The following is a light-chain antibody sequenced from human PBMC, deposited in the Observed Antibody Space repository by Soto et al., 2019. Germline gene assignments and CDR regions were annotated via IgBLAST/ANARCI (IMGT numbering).Light chain of an antibody. V-gene: IGKV3-20*01. J-gene: IGKJ1*01. CDR1: QSISRY. Sequence: IVLTQSPGTLSLSPGERTTLSCRASQSISRYLAWYQQKPGQGPRLLIYGASSRATGTPARFSGSGSGTEFTLTISSLQSEDFAVYYCQQYGSSPPTFGQGTKVDI. CDR2: GAS. CDR3: QQYGSSPPT.